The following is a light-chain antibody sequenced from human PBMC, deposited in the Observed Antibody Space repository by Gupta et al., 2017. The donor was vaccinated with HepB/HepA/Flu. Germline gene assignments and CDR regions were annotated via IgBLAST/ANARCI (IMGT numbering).Light chain of an antibody. J-gene: IGKJ4*01. CDR3: QQHSNWPQLT. CDR1: QSVSSY. CDR2: DAS. V-gene: IGKV3-11*01. Sequence: EIVLTQSPATLYLSPGERATLSCRASQSVSSYLAWYQQKPCQAPRLLIYDASNSDTGLPARFRGRGSGKDLTLTISSREQEDFAVYYFQQHSNWPQLTFGRGTKVDIK.